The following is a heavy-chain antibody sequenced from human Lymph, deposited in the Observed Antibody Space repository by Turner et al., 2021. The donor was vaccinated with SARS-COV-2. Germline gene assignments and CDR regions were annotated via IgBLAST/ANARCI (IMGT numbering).Heavy chain of an antibody. CDR3: ARDTRGDYSYYYDGMDV. CDR1: GYIFPGYY. J-gene: IGHJ6*02. D-gene: IGHD4-17*01. CDR2: INPNSGGT. V-gene: IGHV1-2*02. Sequence: QVQLVQSGAEVKRPGASVKVSCKASGYIFPGYYMHWVRQAPGQGLEWMGWINPNSGGTNDAQKFQGRVTMTRDTSISTAYMEVSRLRSDDTAVYYCARDTRGDYSYYYDGMDVWGQGTTVTVSS.